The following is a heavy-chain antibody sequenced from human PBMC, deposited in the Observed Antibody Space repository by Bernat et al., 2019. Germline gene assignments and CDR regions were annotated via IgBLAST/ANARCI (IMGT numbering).Heavy chain of an antibody. D-gene: IGHD3-22*01. CDR1: GGTFSSYT. CDR2: IIPILGIA. Sequence: QVQLVQSGAEVKKPGSSVKVSCKASGGTFSSYTISWVRQAPGQGLGWMGRIIPILGIANYAQKFQGRVTITADKSTSTAYMELSSLRSEDTAVYYCARAGPYDSSGTALDYWGQGTLVTVSS. CDR3: ARAGPYDSSGTALDY. V-gene: IGHV1-69*02. J-gene: IGHJ4*02.